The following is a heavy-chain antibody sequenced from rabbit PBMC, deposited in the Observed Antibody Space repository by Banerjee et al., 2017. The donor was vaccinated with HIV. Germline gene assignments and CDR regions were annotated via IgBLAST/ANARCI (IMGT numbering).Heavy chain of an antibody. CDR3: ARLWGYGGYGYATGYFNL. V-gene: IGHV1S45*01. CDR2: IYAGSSGST. J-gene: IGHJ4*01. Sequence: QEQLVESGGGLVTLGGSLTLTCKASGFSFSSGYDMCWVRQAPGEGLEWIGCIYAGSSGSTYYASWVNGRFTIARTSSTTVTLQMTSLTAADTATYFCARLWGYGGYGYATGYFNLWGPGTLVTVS. D-gene: IGHD6-1*01. CDR1: GFSFSSGYD.